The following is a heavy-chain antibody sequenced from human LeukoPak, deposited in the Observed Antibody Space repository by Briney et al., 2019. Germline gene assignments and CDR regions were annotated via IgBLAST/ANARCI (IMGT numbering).Heavy chain of an antibody. CDR2: IYYSGST. CDR3: ARGDDSGGYYAGH. CDR1: GGSISGYY. Sequence: PSETLSLTCTVSGGSISGYYWSWIRQPPGKGLEWIGYIYYSGSTKYNPSLKSRVTISADTSKKQFSLKLSSVTAADTAVYYCARGDDSGGYYAGHWGQGTLVTVSS. J-gene: IGHJ4*02. D-gene: IGHD3-22*01. V-gene: IGHV4-59*08.